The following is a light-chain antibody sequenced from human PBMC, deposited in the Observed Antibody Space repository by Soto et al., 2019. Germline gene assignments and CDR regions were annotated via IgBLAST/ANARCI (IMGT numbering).Light chain of an antibody. V-gene: IGLV2-14*01. CDR2: DVG. Sequence: QSVLTQPASVSGSPGQSITISCTGTSSDVGGYNYVSWYQQHPGKAPTLMIYDVGNRPSGVSNRFSGSKSGNTASLTISGLQAEDEADYYCSSYTISSTYVFGTGTKVTVL. CDR3: SSYTISSTYV. J-gene: IGLJ1*01. CDR1: SSDVGGYNY.